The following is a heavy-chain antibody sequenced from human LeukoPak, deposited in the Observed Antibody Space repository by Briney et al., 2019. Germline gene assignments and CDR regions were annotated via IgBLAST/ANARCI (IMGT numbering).Heavy chain of an antibody. V-gene: IGHV2-5*02. CDR1: GFSLNTSGVG. Sequence: SGPTLLNPTPTLTLTFTFSGFSLNTSGVGVGWIRQPPGKALEWLTLIYWDDDKRYSPSLKTRLTITKDTSKNQVVLTMTNVDPVDTATYYCAHSRRWLHNPLMGDFDYWGQGTLVTVSS. D-gene: IGHD5-24*01. CDR3: AHSRRWLHNPLMGDFDY. CDR2: IYWDDDK. J-gene: IGHJ4*02.